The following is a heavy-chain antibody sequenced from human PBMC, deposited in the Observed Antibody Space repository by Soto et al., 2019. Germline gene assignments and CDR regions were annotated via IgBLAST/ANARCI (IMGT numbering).Heavy chain of an antibody. CDR2: IYYSGST. CDR3: ASEKDSGYDQRYFDY. V-gene: IGHV4-31*03. CDR1: GGSISSGGYY. D-gene: IGHD5-12*01. J-gene: IGHJ4*02. Sequence: LSLTCTVSGGSISSGGYYWSWIRQHPGKGLEWIGYIYYSGSTYYNPSLKSRVTISVDTSKNQFSLKLSSVTAADTAVYYCASEKDSGYDQRYFDYWGQGTLVTVSS.